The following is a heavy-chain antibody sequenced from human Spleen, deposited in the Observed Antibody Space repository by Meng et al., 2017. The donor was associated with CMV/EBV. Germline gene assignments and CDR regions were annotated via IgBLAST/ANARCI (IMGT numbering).Heavy chain of an antibody. CDR3: ASIRFNSPRY. V-gene: IGHV3-66*02. Sequence: GESLKISCAASGFTFSDYYMSWVRQAPGKGLQWVSVFYRGGSTYYADSVKGRFTISSDNSGDTLYLQMNSLKPEDTGVYYCASIRFNSPRYWGQGTLVTVSS. D-gene: IGHD1-14*01. J-gene: IGHJ4*02. CDR1: GFTFSDYY. CDR2: FYRGGST.